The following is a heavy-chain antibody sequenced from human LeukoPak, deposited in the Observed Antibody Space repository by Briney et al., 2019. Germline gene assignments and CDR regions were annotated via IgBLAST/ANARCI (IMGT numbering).Heavy chain of an antibody. D-gene: IGHD3-22*01. CDR1: GFTFSSYG. CDR2: ISYDGSNK. J-gene: IGHJ6*02. Sequence: PGGSLRLSCAASGFTFSSYGMHWVRQAPGKGLEWVAVISYDGSNKYYADSVKGRFTISRDNSKNTLYLQMNSLRAEDTAVYYCAKDNYYDSSGYHYYYYYYGMDVWGQGTTVTASS. CDR3: AKDNYYDSSGYHYYYYYYGMDV. V-gene: IGHV3-30*18.